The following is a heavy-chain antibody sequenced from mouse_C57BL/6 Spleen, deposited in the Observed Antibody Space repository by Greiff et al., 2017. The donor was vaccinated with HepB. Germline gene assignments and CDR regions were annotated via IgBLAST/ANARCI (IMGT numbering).Heavy chain of an antibody. CDR2: IYPGSGNT. CDR3: ASHDAMDY. J-gene: IGHJ4*01. Sequence: VKLMESGAELVRPGASVKLSCKASGYTFTDYYINWVKQRPGQGLEWIARIYPGSGNTYYNEKFKGKATLTAEKSSSTAYMQLSSLTSEDSAVYFCASHDAMDYWGQGTSVTVSS. CDR1: GYTFTDYY. V-gene: IGHV1-76*01.